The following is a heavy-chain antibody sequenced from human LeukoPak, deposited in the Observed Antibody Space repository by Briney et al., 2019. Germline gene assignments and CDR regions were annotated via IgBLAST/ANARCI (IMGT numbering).Heavy chain of an antibody. CDR2: IWYDGSNK. J-gene: IGHJ4*02. Sequence: PGGSLRLACAASGFTFSSYCMHWVRQAPGKGLEWVAVIWYDGSNKYYADSVKGRFTISRDNSKNTLYLQMNSLRAEDTGVYFCARKYSSSWYDYWGQGTLVTVSS. CDR1: GFTFSSYC. CDR3: ARKYSSSWYDY. V-gene: IGHV3-33*01. D-gene: IGHD6-13*01.